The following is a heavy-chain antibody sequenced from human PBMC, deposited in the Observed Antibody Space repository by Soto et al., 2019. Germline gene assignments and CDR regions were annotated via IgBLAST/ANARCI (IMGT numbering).Heavy chain of an antibody. V-gene: IGHV3-9*01. CDR3: AVMEGDYYSGMDV. CDR1: GFTFDDYA. D-gene: IGHD2-8*01. J-gene: IGHJ6*02. Sequence: GGSLRLSCAASGFTFDDYAMHWVRQAPGKGLEWVSGISWNSGNIGYADSVKGRFTISRDNAKNSLYLQMNSLRLEDTALYYCAVMEGDYYSGMDVWGQGTTVTVSS. CDR2: ISWNSGNI.